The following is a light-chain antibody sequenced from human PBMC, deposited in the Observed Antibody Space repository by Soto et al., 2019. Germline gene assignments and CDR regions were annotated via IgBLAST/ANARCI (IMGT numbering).Light chain of an antibody. CDR1: QSVRSNY. CDR2: VAS. J-gene: IGKJ4*01. CDR3: QQYGSSPLT. V-gene: IGKV3-20*01. Sequence: EIVLTQSPGTLSLSPGESATLSCRASQSVRSNYLAWYQQKPGQAPRLLIFVASNRATGIPPRFSGRGSGTDFTLTISRMEPEDFAVYYCQQYGSSPLTFCGGPKVDIK.